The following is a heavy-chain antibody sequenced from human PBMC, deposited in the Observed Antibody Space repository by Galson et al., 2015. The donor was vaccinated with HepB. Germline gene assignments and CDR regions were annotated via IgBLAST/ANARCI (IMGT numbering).Heavy chain of an antibody. J-gene: IGHJ3*01. D-gene: IGHD3-22*01. V-gene: IGHV3-9*01. CDR2: VNWKRGNI. Sequence: SLRLSCAPSGFTFDDYAMHWVRQAPGKGLEWVSGVNWKRGNIGYADSVKGRFTISRDNAKTSLYLQMNSLRAEDTALYYCAIASYSYESTGYGFAFDVWGQGTMVTVSS. CDR1: GFTFDDYA. CDR3: AIASYSYESTGYGFAFDV.